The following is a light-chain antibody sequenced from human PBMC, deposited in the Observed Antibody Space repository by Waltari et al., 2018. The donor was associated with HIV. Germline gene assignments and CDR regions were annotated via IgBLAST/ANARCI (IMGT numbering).Light chain of an antibody. CDR2: TDT. V-gene: IGLV1-40*01. J-gene: IGLJ3*02. CDR1: SSNIGAGYG. CDR3: QSYDNGLSGWV. Sequence: QSVLTQPPSVSGAPGQTITTSCTGSSSNIGAGYGVNWYQQHPGTAPKLLIYTDTNRPSGVPNQFSGSRSGTSASLAITGLQAEDEADYHCQSYDNGLSGWVFGGGTKVSV.